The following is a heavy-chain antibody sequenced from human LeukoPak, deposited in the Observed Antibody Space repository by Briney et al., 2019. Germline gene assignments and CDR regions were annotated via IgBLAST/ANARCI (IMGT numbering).Heavy chain of an antibody. CDR2: MHVGNGNT. J-gene: IGHJ4*02. V-gene: IGHV1-2*02. CDR1: GYTFTANY. D-gene: IGHD2-21*02. CDR3: AREGSYCDGGDCYSFDF. Sequence: GASVQVSCKASGYTFTANYLQWVRQAPGLGPEWLGWMHVGNGNTRYAPKYQGRVTLTRDTSINTAYMELSSLTSGDTAVYYCAREGSYCDGGDCYSFDFWGQGTLVTVSS.